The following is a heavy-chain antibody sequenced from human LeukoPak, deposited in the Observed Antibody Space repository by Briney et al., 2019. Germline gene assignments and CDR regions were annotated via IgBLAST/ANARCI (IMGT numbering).Heavy chain of an antibody. J-gene: IGHJ4*02. V-gene: IGHV1-46*01. Sequence: GASVKVSCEASGYTFTTYYMHWVRQAPGQGLEWMGIINPSGGSTTYAQKFQGKVTMTRDTSTSTVYMELSSLRSEDTAVYYCARALKYYDILTGYPYYFDYRGQGTLVTVSS. D-gene: IGHD3-9*01. CDR3: ARALKYYDILTGYPYYFDY. CDR1: GYTFTTYY. CDR2: INPSGGST.